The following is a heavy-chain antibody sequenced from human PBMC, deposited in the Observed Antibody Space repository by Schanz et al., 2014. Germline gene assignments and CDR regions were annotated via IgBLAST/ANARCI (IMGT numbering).Heavy chain of an antibody. CDR1: GFAFRNYG. D-gene: IGHD2-2*01. CDR3: AKRCSSTSCSHGAFDI. J-gene: IGHJ3*02. V-gene: IGHV3-30*02. Sequence: QVQLVESGGGVVQPGGSLRLSCAASGFAFRNYGMHWARQAPGKGLEWVTFIRYDGSVKYYVDSVKGRFTVSRDNSKNTLYVQMNSLRAEDTAVYYCAKRCSSTSCSHGAFDIWGQGTMVTVSS. CDR2: IRYDGSVK.